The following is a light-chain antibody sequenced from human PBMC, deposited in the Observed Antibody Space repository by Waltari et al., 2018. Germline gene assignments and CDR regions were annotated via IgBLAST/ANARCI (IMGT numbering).Light chain of an antibody. V-gene: IGLV3-25*03. CDR1: ALPKQY. CDR2: KDS. Sequence: SYELTQPPSVSVSPGQTARITCSGDALPKQYAYWYQQKPGQAPVLVIYKDSERPSGIPERFSGSSTGTTVPLTISGVQAEDEAAYYCQAADSSGTYWVFGGGTKLTVL. CDR3: QAADSSGTYWV. J-gene: IGLJ3*02.